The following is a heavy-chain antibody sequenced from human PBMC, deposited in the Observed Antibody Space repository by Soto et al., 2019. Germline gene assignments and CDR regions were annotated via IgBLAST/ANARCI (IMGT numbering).Heavy chain of an antibody. CDR3: ARGRATGYYYYMDV. V-gene: IGHV4-34*01. CDR2: INHSGST. D-gene: IGHD1-26*01. Sequence: PSETLSLTCTVSGASISSGYCWSWIRQPPGKGLEWIGEINHSGSTNYNPSLKSRVTISVDTSKNQFSLKLSSVTAADTAVYYCARGRATGYYYYMDVWGKGTTVTVSS. CDR1: GASISSGYC. J-gene: IGHJ6*03.